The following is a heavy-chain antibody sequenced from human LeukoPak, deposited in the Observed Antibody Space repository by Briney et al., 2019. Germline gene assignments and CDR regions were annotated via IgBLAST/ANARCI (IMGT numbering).Heavy chain of an antibody. J-gene: IGHJ4*02. CDR1: GFTFSSYS. V-gene: IGHV3-21*01. CDR2: ISSSSSYV. CDR3: ARERGGSSSWASFDY. D-gene: IGHD6-6*01. Sequence: PGRSLRLSCAASGFTFSSYSMNWVRQAPGKGLEWASSISSSSSYVSYADSVKGRFTISRDNAKNSLYLQMNSLRAEDTAVYYCARERGGSSSWASFDYWGQGTLVTVSS.